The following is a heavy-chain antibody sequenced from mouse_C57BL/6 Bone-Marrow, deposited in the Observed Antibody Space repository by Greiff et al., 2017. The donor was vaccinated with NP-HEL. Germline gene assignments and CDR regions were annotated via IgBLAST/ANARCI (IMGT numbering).Heavy chain of an antibody. CDR1: GFTFSDYY. D-gene: IGHD2-3*01. J-gene: IGHJ4*01. V-gene: IGHV5-12*01. CDR2: ISNGGGSP. Sequence: EVKLVESGGGLVQPGGSLKLSCAASGFTFSDYYMYWVRQTPEKRLEWVAYISNGGGSPYYPATVKGRFTISRDNAKNPLYLQMSRLKSEDTAMYYCARPVFYDGYYMDYWGQGTSVTVSS. CDR3: ARPVFYDGYYMDY.